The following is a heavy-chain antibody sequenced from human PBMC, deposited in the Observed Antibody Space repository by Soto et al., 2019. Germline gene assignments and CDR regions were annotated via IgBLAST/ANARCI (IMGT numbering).Heavy chain of an antibody. Sequence: EVQLLESGGGLVPPGGSLRLSCAASTFTFSNSAMSWVHQAPGKGLEWVSAISGSGDYTYYADSVKGRFTISRDNSKNTVYLQMNSLRIEDTAVYYCRHSSSSRPDYAYNMDVWGQGTTVTVSS. CDR2: ISGSGDYT. CDR3: RHSSSSRPDYAYNMDV. CDR1: TFTFSNSA. V-gene: IGHV3-23*01. J-gene: IGHJ6*02. D-gene: IGHD6-6*01.